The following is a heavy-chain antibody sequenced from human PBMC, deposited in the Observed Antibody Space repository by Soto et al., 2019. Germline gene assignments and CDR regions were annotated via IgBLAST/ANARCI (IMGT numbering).Heavy chain of an antibody. D-gene: IGHD3-10*01. Sequence: EVQLVESGGGLVQPGGSLRLSCAASGFTFSSYWMSWVRQAPGKGLEWVANIKQDGSEKYYVDSVKGRFTISRDNAKNSLYLQMNSLRAEDTAVYYCARDRHGSGSYYIFYYYYGMDVWGQGTTVTVSS. J-gene: IGHJ6*02. CDR3: ARDRHGSGSYYIFYYYYGMDV. V-gene: IGHV3-7*01. CDR1: GFTFSSYW. CDR2: IKQDGSEK.